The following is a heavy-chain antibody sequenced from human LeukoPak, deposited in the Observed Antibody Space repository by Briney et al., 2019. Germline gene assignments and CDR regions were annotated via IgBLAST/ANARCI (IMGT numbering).Heavy chain of an antibody. CDR3: ARGDGYNSRRVFDY. J-gene: IGHJ4*02. CDR2: IYYSGST. Sequence: SQTLSLTCTVSGGSISSGDYYWSWIRQHPGKGLEWIGYIYYSGSTYYNPSLKSRVTISVDTSKNQFSLKLSSVTAADTAVYYCARGDGYNSRRVFDYWGQGTLATVSS. CDR1: GGSISSGDYY. D-gene: IGHD5-24*01. V-gene: IGHV4-31*03.